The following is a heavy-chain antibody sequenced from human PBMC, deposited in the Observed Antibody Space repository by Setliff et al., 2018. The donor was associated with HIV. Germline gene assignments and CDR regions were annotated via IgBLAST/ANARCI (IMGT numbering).Heavy chain of an antibody. Sequence: TSETLSLTCTFSGDSISTDYWTWIRQPPGKGLEWIGYIYNSASTSYNPSLKSRVTISVDTSKNQFSLKLSSVTAADTAVYYCARGLSFYDPGGFDYWGQGTLVTVSS. CDR3: ARGLSFYDPGGFDY. D-gene: IGHD3-22*01. CDR1: GDSISTDY. V-gene: IGHV4-4*09. CDR2: IYNSAST. J-gene: IGHJ4*02.